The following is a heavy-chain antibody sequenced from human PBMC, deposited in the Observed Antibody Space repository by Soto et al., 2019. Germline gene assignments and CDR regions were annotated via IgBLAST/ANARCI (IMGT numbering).Heavy chain of an antibody. CDR2: INHSGST. CDR3: ARNGTPLRLYWYFDL. Sequence: QVQLQQWGAGLLKPSETLSLTCAVYGGSFSGYYWSWIRQPPGKGLEWIGEINHSGSTNYNPSLKSRVTISVDTSKSQFSLKLSSVTAADTAVYYCARNGTPLRLYWYFDLWGRGTLVTVSS. D-gene: IGHD2-15*01. CDR1: GGSFSGYY. V-gene: IGHV4-34*01. J-gene: IGHJ2*01.